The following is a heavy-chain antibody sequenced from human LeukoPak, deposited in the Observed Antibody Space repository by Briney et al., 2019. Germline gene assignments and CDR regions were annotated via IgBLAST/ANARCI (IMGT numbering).Heavy chain of an antibody. J-gene: IGHJ6*03. CDR1: GGSISSNSYY. V-gene: IGHV4-39*07. D-gene: IGHD2-15*01. CDR2: IHYSGST. Sequence: SETLSLTCAVSGGSISSNSYYWGWIRQPPGKGLEWIGSIHYSGSTNYNPSLKSRVTISVDTSKNQFSLKLSSVTAADTAVYYCARGYCSGGSCYSYYYYNYMDVWGKGTTVTVSS. CDR3: ARGYCSGGSCYSYYYYNYMDV.